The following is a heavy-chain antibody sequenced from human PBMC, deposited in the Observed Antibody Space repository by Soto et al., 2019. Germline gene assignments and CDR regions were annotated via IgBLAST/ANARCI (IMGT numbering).Heavy chain of an antibody. CDR3: ARDRYCSSTSCFYYYHYGMDV. CDR1: GYTFISYG. V-gene: IGHV1-18*04. J-gene: IGHJ6*02. Sequence: ASVKVSCKASGYTFISYGISWVRQAPGQGLEWLGWISTSNGNTNYAQEVQGRVTMTTDTSTTTAYMELRSLRSADTAVYYCARDRYCSSTSCFYYYHYGMDVWGQGTTVTVSS. CDR2: ISTSNGNT. D-gene: IGHD2-2*01.